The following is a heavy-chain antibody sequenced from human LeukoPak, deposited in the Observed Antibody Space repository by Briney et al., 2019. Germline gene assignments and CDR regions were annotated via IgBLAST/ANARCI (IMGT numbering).Heavy chain of an antibody. V-gene: IGHV3-11*01. J-gene: IGHJ4*02. CDR3: ARDGTRDSSGYYYGLY. CDR1: GFTFSDYY. D-gene: IGHD3-22*01. CDR2: ISSSGSTI. Sequence: GGSLRLSCAASGFTFSDYYMSWIRQAPGKRLEWVSYISSSGSTIYYADSVKGRFTISRDNAKNSLYLQLNSLRAEDTAVYYCARDGTRDSSGYYYGLYWGQGTLVTVSS.